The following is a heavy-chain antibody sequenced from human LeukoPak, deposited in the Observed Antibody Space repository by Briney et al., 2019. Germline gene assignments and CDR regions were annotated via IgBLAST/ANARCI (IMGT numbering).Heavy chain of an antibody. CDR2: IIPIFGTA. D-gene: IGHD5-18*01. Sequence: GASVKVSCKASGGTFSSYAISWVRQAPGQGLEWMGGIIPIFGTADYAQKFQGRVTITADESTSTAYMELSSLRSEDTAVYYCARDLGYSYGSRWFDPWGRGTLVTVSS. V-gene: IGHV1-69*13. J-gene: IGHJ5*02. CDR3: ARDLGYSYGSRWFDP. CDR1: GGTFSSYA.